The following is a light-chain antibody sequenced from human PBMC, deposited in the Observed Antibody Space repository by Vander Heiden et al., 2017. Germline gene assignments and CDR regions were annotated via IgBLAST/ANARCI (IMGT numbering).Light chain of an antibody. V-gene: IGLV2-14*01. CDR2: DVS. Sequence: SALTQPASASASPGPSITISCTGTSSDVGGYNYVSWYQQHPGKAPKLMIYDVSNRPSGVSNRFSGSKSGNTASLTISGLQAEDEADDYCSSYTSSSSVVFGGGTKLTGL. J-gene: IGLJ2*01. CDR1: SSDVGGYNY. CDR3: SSYTSSSSVV.